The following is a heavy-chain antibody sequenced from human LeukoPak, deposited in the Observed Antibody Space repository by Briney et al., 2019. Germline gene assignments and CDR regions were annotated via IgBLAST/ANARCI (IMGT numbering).Heavy chain of an antibody. V-gene: IGHV4-59*08. CDR2: ISNSVYT. J-gene: IGHJ4*02. D-gene: IGHD6-25*01. Sequence: SETLSLTCTVSGDSISTYYWSWIRQPPGKGLEWIGYISNSVYTNYNPSLTSRVTMSVDTSKNQFSLTLTSVAAADTAVYYCARHARSDYANAKFDYWGQGALVTVSS. CDR3: ARHARSDYANAKFDY. CDR1: GDSISTYY.